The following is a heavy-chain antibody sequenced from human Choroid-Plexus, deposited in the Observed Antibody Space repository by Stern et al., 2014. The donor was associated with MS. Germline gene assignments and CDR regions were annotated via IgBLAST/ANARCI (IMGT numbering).Heavy chain of an antibody. CDR2: VSYDGSNK. CDR1: GFPFGSCA. V-gene: IGHV3-30*18. J-gene: IGHJ5*02. CDR3: AKDRQYLTYFFDH. Sequence: MQLVESGGGVVQPGRPLRLSCVASGFPFGSCAMHWVRQAPGQGLEWVAGVSYDGSNKYYADSVKGRFTISRDNSQNTLYMQMSSLRPEDTAVYYCAKDRQYLTYFFDHWGQGSLVTVSS. D-gene: IGHD2/OR15-2a*01.